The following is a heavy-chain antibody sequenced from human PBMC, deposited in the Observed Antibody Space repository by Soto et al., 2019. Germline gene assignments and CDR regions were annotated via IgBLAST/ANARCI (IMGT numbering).Heavy chain of an antibody. CDR3: ARESAFKYYDGSGLAYGI. CDR1: GYTFTSYG. D-gene: IGHD3-22*01. Sequence: QVQLVQSGAEVKKPGASVKVSCKASGYTFTSYGISWVRQAPGQGLEWMGWISAYNGNTNYAQKLQGRVTITTDTSTSTAYMELGSLRSDDTAVYYCARESAFKYYDGSGLAYGIWGHGTMVTVSS. J-gene: IGHJ3*02. V-gene: IGHV1-18*01. CDR2: ISAYNGNT.